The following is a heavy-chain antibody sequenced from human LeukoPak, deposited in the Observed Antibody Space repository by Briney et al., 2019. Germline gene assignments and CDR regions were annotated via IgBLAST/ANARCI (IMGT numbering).Heavy chain of an antibody. J-gene: IGHJ3*02. V-gene: IGHV3-23*01. Sequence: GGSLRLSCAASGFTFSSYAMSWVRQAPGKGLEWVSAISGSGGSAYHADSVKGRFTISRDNSKNTLYLQMNSLRAEDTAVYYCAKEEYYYGVAFDIWGQGTMVTVSS. CDR1: GFTFSSYA. CDR2: ISGSGGSA. D-gene: IGHD3-10*01. CDR3: AKEEYYYGVAFDI.